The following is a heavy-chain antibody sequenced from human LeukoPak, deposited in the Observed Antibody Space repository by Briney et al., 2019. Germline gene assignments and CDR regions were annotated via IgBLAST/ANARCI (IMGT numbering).Heavy chain of an antibody. D-gene: IGHD1-26*01. CDR3: ARPTSGSGALWFDP. CDR1: GGSISSGGYS. CDR2: IYHSGST. J-gene: IGHJ5*02. Sequence: SETLSLTWAVSGGSISSGGYSWSWIRQPPGKGLEWIGYIYHSGSTYYNPSLKSRVTISLDTSKNQFSLKLSSVTAADTAVYYCARPTSGSGALWFDPWGQGTLVTVSS. V-gene: IGHV4-30-2*01.